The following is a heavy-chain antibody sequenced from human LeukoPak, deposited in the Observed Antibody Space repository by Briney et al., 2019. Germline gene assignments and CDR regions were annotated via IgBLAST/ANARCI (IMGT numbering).Heavy chain of an antibody. CDR1: GGTFSSYA. CDR3: ARHPRPLGMSGGNYYDY. J-gene: IGHJ4*02. V-gene: IGHV1-69*05. CDR2: IIPIFGTA. D-gene: IGHD2-15*01. Sequence: GSSVKVSYKASGGTFSSYAISWVRQAPGQGLEWMGGIIPIFGTANYAQKFQGRVTITTDESTSTAYMELSSLRSEDTAVYYCARHPRPLGMSGGNYYDYWGQGTLVTVSS.